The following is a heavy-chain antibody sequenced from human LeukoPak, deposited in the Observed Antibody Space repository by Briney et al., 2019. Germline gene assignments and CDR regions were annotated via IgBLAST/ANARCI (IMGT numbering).Heavy chain of an antibody. CDR2: ISGSGGST. D-gene: IGHD6-6*01. CDR1: GFTSSSYA. J-gene: IGHJ4*02. CDR3: AKSIAARPLNFDY. Sequence: GGSLRLSCAASGFTSSSYAMSWVRQAPGKGLEWVSAISGSGGSTYYADSVKGRFTISRDNSKNTLYLQMNSLRAEDTAVYYCAKSIAARPLNFDYWGQGTLVTVSS. V-gene: IGHV3-23*01.